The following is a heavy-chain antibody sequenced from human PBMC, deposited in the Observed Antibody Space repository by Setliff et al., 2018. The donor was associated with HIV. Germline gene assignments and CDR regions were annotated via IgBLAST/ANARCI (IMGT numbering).Heavy chain of an antibody. CDR2: VIPILGTT. D-gene: IGHD1-26*01. CDR3: ARDRGGSYADACDV. V-gene: IGHV1-69*05. CDR1: GGTFSSNA. Sequence: SVKVSCKSSGGTFSSNAISWVRQAPGHGLEWIGGVIPILGTTHYSQKFQDRVTITRDESTRTAYLEVNNLGSEDTAIYYCARDRGGSYADACDVWGQGTMVTVSS. J-gene: IGHJ3*01.